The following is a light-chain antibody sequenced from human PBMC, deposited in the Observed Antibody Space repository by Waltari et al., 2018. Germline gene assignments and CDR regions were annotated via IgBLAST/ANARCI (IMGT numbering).Light chain of an antibody. Sequence: QSALTQPASVSGSPGQSITISCTGVSNDVGTDNLVAWYQQYPGKAPKLMIYEARKRPSGVSNRFSGSKSGNTASLTISGLQAEDEADYFCCSYVGSSTSYVFGIGTKVTVL. CDR3: CSYVGSSTSYV. CDR1: SNDVGTDNL. J-gene: IGLJ1*01. CDR2: EAR. V-gene: IGLV2-23*01.